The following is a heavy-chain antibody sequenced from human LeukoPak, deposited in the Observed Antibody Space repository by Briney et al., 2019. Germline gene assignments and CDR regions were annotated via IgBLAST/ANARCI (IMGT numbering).Heavy chain of an antibody. Sequence: KTSETLSLTCTVSGGSISSYYWSWIRQPPGKGLEWIGYIYHSGSTYYNPSLKSRVTISVDRSKNQFSLKLSSVTAADTAVYYCARETYYDILTGYPYFDYWGQGTLVTVSS. J-gene: IGHJ4*02. D-gene: IGHD3-9*01. CDR1: GGSISSYY. CDR3: ARETYYDILTGYPYFDY. V-gene: IGHV4-59*12. CDR2: IYHSGST.